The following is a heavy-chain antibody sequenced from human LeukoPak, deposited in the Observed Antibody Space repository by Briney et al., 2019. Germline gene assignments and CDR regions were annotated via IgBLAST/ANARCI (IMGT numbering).Heavy chain of an antibody. D-gene: IGHD3-3*01. V-gene: IGHV4-34*01. CDR3: ARDSWNDFWSGPGYGMDV. CDR2: INHSGST. Sequence: SETLSLTCAVYGGSFSGYYWSWIRQPPGKGLEWIGEINHSGSTNYNPSLKSRVTISVDTSKNQFSLKLSSVTAADTAVYYCARDSWNDFWSGPGYGMDVWGQGTTVTVSS. J-gene: IGHJ6*02. CDR1: GGSFSGYY.